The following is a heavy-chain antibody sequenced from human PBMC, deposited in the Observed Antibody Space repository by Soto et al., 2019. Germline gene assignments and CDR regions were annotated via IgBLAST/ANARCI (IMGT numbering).Heavy chain of an antibody. Sequence: SETLSLTCAVYGGSFSGYYWSWIRQPPGKGLEWIGDMYHSGSTNYNPSLKSRVTISIDTSKNQFSLKLSSVTAADTAVYYCARAGTATLSDYWGQGTLVTVSS. V-gene: IGHV4-34*01. D-gene: IGHD2-15*01. CDR3: ARAGTATLSDY. J-gene: IGHJ4*02. CDR1: GGSFSGYY. CDR2: MYHSGST.